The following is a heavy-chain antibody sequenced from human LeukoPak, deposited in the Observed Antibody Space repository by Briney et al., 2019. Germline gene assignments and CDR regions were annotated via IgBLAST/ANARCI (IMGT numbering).Heavy chain of an antibody. CDR1: GFTFDDYA. V-gene: IGHV3-9*01. Sequence: PGRSLRLSCAASGFTFDDYAMHWVRQAPGKGLEWVSGISWNSGSIGYADSVKGRFTISRDNAKNSLYLQMNSLRAEDTALYYCAKDMRRSVAGDFDYWGQGTLVTVSS. CDR2: ISWNSGSI. J-gene: IGHJ4*02. D-gene: IGHD6-19*01. CDR3: AKDMRRSVAGDFDY.